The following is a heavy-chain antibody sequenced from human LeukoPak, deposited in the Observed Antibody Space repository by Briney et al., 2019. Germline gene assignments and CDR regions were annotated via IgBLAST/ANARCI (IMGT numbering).Heavy chain of an antibody. V-gene: IGHV3-15*01. D-gene: IGHD3-10*01. CDR3: TTDWPSMVRGVIITGDAFDI. CDR2: IKSKTDGGTT. J-gene: IGHJ3*02. Sequence: GGSLRLPCAASGFTFSNAWMSWVRQAPGKGLEWVGRIKSKTDGGTTDYAAPVKGRFTISRDDSKNTLYLQMNSLKTEDTAVYYCTTDWPSMVRGVIITGDAFDIWGQGTMVTVSS. CDR1: GFTFSNAW.